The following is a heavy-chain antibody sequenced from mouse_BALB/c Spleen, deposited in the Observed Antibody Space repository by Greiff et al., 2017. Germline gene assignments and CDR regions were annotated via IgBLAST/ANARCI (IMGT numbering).Heavy chain of an antibody. J-gene: IGHJ4*01. CDR3: ARAWDDYAMDY. CDR2: ISNGGGST. Sequence: EVQGVESGGGLVQPGGSLKLSCAASGFTFSSYTMSWVRQTPEKRLEWVAYISNGGGSTYYPDTVKGRFTISRDNAKNTLYLQMSSLKSEDTAMYYCARAWDDYAMDYWGQGTSVTVSS. D-gene: IGHD4-1*01. CDR1: GFTFSSYT. V-gene: IGHV5-12-2*01.